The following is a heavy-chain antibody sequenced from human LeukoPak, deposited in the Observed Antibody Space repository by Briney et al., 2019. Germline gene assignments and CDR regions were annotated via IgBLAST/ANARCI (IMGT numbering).Heavy chain of an antibody. D-gene: IGHD3-10*01. Sequence: SETLSLTCTVSGGSISSYYWSWIRQPPGKGLEWIGYIYYSGSTNYNPSPKSRVTISVDTSKNQFSLKLSSVTAADTAVYYCARDRHYYGSGLSDAFDIWGQGTMVTVSS. CDR1: GGSISSYY. CDR2: IYYSGST. J-gene: IGHJ3*02. CDR3: ARDRHYYGSGLSDAFDI. V-gene: IGHV4-59*01.